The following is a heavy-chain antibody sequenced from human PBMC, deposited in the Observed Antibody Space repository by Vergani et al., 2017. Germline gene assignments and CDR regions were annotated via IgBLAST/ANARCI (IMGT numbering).Heavy chain of an antibody. V-gene: IGHV1-69*01. CDR1: GGTFSSYA. CDR2: IITIFGTA. D-gene: IGHD4-17*01. J-gene: IGHJ4*02. Sequence: QVQLVQSGAEVKKPGSSVKVSCKASGGTFSSYAISWVRQAPGQGLEWMGGIITIFGTANYAQKFQGRVTITADESKSTAYMELGSLRSEDTAVYYCARYVSPATVTSHFDYWGQGTLVTVSS. CDR3: ARYVSPATVTSHFDY.